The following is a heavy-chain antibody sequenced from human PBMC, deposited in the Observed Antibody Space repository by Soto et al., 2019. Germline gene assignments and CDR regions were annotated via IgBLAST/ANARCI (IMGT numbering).Heavy chain of an antibody. D-gene: IGHD2-2*01. CDR3: ARGGGGYCSSTSCYRMDAFDI. V-gene: IGHV4-39*01. J-gene: IGHJ3*02. CDR2: IYYSGST. CDR1: GGSISSSSYY. Sequence: SETLSLTCTVSGGSISSSSYYWGWIRQPPGKGLEWIGSIYYSGSTYYNPSLKSRVTISVDTSKNQFSLELSSVTAADTAVYYCARGGGGYCSSTSCYRMDAFDIWGQGTMVTVSS.